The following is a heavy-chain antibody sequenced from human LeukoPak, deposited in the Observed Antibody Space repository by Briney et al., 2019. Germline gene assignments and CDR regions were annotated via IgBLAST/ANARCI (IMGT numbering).Heavy chain of an antibody. J-gene: IGHJ6*03. CDR1: GYTFTSYA. CDR3: ARRRRPNSYYYYMDV. V-gene: IGHV7-4-1*02. D-gene: IGHD6-6*01. CDR2: INTKTGHP. Sequence: ASVKVSCKASGYTFTSYAMNWVRQAPGQGLEWMGWINTKTGHPTYAQGFTGRFVFSLDTSVSTAYLQISSLKAEDTAVYYCARRRRPNSYYYYMDVWGKGTTVTVSS.